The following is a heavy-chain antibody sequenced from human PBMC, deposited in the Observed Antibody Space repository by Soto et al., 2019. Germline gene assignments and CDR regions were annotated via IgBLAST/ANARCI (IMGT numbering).Heavy chain of an antibody. J-gene: IGHJ4*02. Sequence: QITLKESGPTLVKPTQTLTLTCAFSGFSLNTGAVGVGWIRQPPGRALEWLALIYRDDDKRYSPSLKSRLTITKDISKNQVVVTMTNMDPVDTATYYCAQRLCESRSGGTFDYWGQGTLVTVSS. V-gene: IGHV2-5*02. CDR1: GFSLNTGAVG. CDR3: AQRLCESRSGGTFDY. D-gene: IGHD6-6*01. CDR2: IYRDDDK.